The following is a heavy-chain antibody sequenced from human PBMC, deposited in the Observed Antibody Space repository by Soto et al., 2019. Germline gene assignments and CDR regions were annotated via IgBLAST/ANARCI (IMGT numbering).Heavy chain of an antibody. V-gene: IGHV1-18*04. CDR3: AIADYGDDDY. Sequence: LVQSGAEAKKPGTSVKVSCKASGYTFSTSTICWVRQAPGQGLEWMGWIKAYSGSTNYAPKLQGRVTMTTDTSTSTAYLELRSLTSDDTAMYYCAIADYGDDDYWGQGTLVTVSS. J-gene: IGHJ4*02. CDR2: IKAYSGST. CDR1: GYTFSTST. D-gene: IGHD4-17*01.